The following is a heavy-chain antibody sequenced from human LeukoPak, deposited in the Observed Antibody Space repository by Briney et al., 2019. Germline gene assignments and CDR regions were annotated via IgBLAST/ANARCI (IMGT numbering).Heavy chain of an antibody. V-gene: IGHV1-18*01. CDR1: GYTFTSYG. Sequence: ASVKVSCKASGYTFTSYGISWVRQAPGQGLEWMGWISAYNGNTNYAQKLQGRVTMTTDTSTSTAYMELRSLRSEDTAVYYCASDTRYYDFWSGYYITGEPNWFDPWGQGTLVTVSS. CDR3: ASDTRYYDFWSGYYITGEPNWFDP. J-gene: IGHJ5*02. D-gene: IGHD3-3*01. CDR2: ISAYNGNT.